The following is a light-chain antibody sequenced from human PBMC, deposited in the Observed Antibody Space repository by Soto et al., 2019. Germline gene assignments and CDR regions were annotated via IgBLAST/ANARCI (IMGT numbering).Light chain of an antibody. J-gene: IGKJ4*01. CDR2: AAS. V-gene: IGKV1-39*01. CDR1: QSISNF. CDR3: QQYYNSVLT. Sequence: DIQMTQSPSSLSASLGDRVTITCRASQSISNFLNWAQHKPGNAPKVLISAASTLQSGVPPRFSGSESGTDFTLTISSLPPEDSASYYCQQYYNSVLTFGGGTKVDIK.